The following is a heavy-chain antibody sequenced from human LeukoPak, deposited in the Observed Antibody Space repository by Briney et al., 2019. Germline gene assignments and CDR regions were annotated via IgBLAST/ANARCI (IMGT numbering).Heavy chain of an antibody. CDR2: IYPDDSDT. D-gene: IGHD6-13*01. J-gene: IGHJ6*02. CDR3: ASQYSTTWYANYYYFGMDV. CDR1: GYSFTNYW. Sequence: GESLKISCKGSGYSFTNYWIAWVRQMPGKGLEWMGIIYPDDSDTRYSPSFQGQVTISADKSISTAYLQWSSLKASDTAMYYCASQYSTTWYANYYYFGMDVWGQGTTVTVSS. V-gene: IGHV5-51*01.